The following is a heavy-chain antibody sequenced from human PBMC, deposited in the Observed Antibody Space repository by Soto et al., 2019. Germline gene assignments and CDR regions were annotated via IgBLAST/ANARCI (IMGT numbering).Heavy chain of an antibody. CDR2: TLTTGVT. CDR3: ARDRVGDGAYDLDY. D-gene: IGHD3-10*01. CDR1: GLGGDK. Sequence: EVQLVESGGGLIQPGESLTVSCAASGLGGDKLSWVRQAPGQGLEWGALTLTTGVTMYADSVKGRFTVSRDTSKTTQYLHMNSLRVEDTAVYYCARDRVGDGAYDLDYWGQGTLVTVSS. V-gene: IGHV3-53*01. J-gene: IGHJ4*02.